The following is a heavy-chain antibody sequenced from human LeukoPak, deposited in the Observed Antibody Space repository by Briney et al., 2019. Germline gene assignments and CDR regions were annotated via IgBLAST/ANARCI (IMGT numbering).Heavy chain of an antibody. Sequence: GGSLRLSCSASGFTFSRYSMNWVRQVPGKGLVWVSRVSSDGRSTSSADSVKGRFSISRDNAKNTLYLQMNGLRTEDTAVYYCARDQLYCSSGICYIDYWGQGTLVTVSS. CDR2: VSSDGRST. CDR3: ARDQLYCSSGICYIDY. V-gene: IGHV3-74*01. CDR1: GFTFSRYS. J-gene: IGHJ4*02. D-gene: IGHD2-15*01.